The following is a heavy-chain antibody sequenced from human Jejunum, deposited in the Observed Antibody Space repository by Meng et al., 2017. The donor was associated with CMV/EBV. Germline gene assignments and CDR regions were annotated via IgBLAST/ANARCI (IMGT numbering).Heavy chain of an antibody. J-gene: IGHJ6*02. CDR3: AKDVTGSGRPQYYYGLDV. V-gene: IGHV1-69*05. CDR2: IIPMFGTP. Sequence: YGVSWVRQAPGQGLEWMGKIIPMFGTPNYAQKFQGRVTITTEESTSTAYMEVRSLRYEDTAVYYCAKDVTGSGRPQYYYGLDVWGQGTTVTVSS. D-gene: IGHD6-19*01. CDR1: YG.